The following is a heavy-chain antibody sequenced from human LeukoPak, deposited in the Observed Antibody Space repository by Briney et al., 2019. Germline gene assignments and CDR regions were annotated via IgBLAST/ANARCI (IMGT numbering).Heavy chain of an antibody. V-gene: IGHV3-7*01. CDR3: ARSTLRFLEWDESYYYMDV. Sequence: GGSLRLSCAASGFTFSSYWMSWVRQAPGKGLEWVANIKQDGSEKYYVDSVKGRFTISRGNAKNSLYLQMNSLRAEDTAVYYCARSTLRFLEWDESYYYMDVWGKGTAVTVSS. D-gene: IGHD3-3*01. CDR2: IKQDGSEK. J-gene: IGHJ6*03. CDR1: GFTFSSYW.